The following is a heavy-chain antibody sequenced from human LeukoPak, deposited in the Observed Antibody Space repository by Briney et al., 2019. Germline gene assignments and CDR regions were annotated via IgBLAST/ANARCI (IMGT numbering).Heavy chain of an antibody. CDR2: IYADGNT. Sequence: GGSLRLSCAASGFIVNTNYMTWVRQAPGRGLEWVSFIYADGNTYYADSVKGRFTISRDISKNTLYLQMNSLRAADTAVYYCARDKGTSYLSSFDYWGQGTLVTVSS. D-gene: IGHD6-6*01. V-gene: IGHV3-53*05. J-gene: IGHJ4*02. CDR1: GFIVNTNY. CDR3: ARDKGTSYLSSFDY.